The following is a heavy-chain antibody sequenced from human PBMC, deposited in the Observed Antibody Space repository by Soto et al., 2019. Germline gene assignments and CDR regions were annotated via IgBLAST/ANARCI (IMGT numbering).Heavy chain of an antibody. CDR2: IDATGTII. CDR3: AKEYCGGDCYSGAAEYYFDY. Sequence: GGSLRLSCAASGFTFSNFEMNWLRQAPGKGLEWVSYIDATGTIIYYADSVKGRFTISRDNSKNTLYLQMNSLRAEDTAVYYCAKEYCGGDCYSGAAEYYFDYWGQGTLVTVSS. J-gene: IGHJ4*02. CDR1: GFTFSNFE. V-gene: IGHV3-23*01. D-gene: IGHD2-21*02.